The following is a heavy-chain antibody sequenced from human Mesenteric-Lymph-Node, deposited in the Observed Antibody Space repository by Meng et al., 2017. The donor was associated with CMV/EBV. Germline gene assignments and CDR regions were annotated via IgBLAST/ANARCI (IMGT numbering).Heavy chain of an antibody. CDR3: ARRRGYDSSGYYLNWFDP. Sequence: FTSYGISWVRHAPGQGLEWMGWISAYNGNTNYAQQLQGGVTMTTDTSTSTAYMELRSLRSDDTAVYYCARRRGYDSSGYYLNWFDPWGQGTLVTVSS. CDR1: FTSYG. D-gene: IGHD3-22*01. V-gene: IGHV1-18*04. J-gene: IGHJ5*02. CDR2: ISAYNGNT.